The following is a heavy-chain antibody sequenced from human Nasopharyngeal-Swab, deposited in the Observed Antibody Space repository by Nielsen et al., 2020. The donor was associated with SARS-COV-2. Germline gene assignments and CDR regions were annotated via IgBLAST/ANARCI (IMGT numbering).Heavy chain of an antibody. D-gene: IGHD4-11*01. Sequence: SVKVSCKASGGTFSSYAISWVRQAPGQGLEWMGRIIPILGIANYAQKFQGRVTITADKSTSTAYMELSSLRSEDTAVYYCARYYSNYPFWYFALLCPSPLVPVSS. J-gene: IGHJ2*01. CDR2: IIPILGIA. CDR1: GGTFSSYA. V-gene: IGHV1-69*04. CDR3: ARYYSNYPFWYFAL.